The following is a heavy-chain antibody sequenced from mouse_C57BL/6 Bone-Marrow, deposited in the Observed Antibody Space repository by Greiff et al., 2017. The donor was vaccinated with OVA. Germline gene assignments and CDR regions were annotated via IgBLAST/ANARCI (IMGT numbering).Heavy chain of an antibody. CDR3: ARVGYDYAMDY. D-gene: IGHD2-2*01. CDR1: GYTFTNYW. J-gene: IGHJ4*01. V-gene: IGHV1-63*01. Sequence: QVQLKQSGAELVRPGTSVKMSCKASGYTFTNYWVGWAKQRPGHGLEWMGDIYPGGGYTNYNEKFKGKATLTADKSSSTAYMQFSSLTSEDSAIYYCARVGYDYAMDYWGQGTSVTVSS. CDR2: IYPGGGYT.